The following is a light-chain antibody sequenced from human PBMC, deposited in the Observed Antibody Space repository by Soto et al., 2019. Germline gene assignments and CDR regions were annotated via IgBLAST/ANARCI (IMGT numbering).Light chain of an antibody. Sequence: EIVLTQSPGTLSLSPGERATLSCRASQSVSSSYLAWYQQKPGQAPRLLIYGASGRATGIPDRFSGSGSGTDFTLTIGRLEPEDFAVYYCQQYGSSRGFTFGPGTKVDIK. CDR2: GAS. CDR1: QSVSSSY. CDR3: QQYGSSRGFT. J-gene: IGKJ3*01. V-gene: IGKV3-20*01.